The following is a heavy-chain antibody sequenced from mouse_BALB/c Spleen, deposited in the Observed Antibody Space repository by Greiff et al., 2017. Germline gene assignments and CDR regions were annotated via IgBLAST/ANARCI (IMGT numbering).Heavy chain of an antibody. V-gene: IGHV2-2*02. CDR1: GFSLTSYG. CDR2: IWSGGST. CDR3: ARGGFAY. J-gene: IGHJ3*01. Sequence: QAQLKESGPGLVQPSQSLSITCTVSGFSLTSYGVHWVRQSPGKGLEWLGVIWSGGSTDYNAAFISRLSISKDNSKSQVFFKMNSLQANDTAIYYCARGGFAYWGQGTLVTVSA.